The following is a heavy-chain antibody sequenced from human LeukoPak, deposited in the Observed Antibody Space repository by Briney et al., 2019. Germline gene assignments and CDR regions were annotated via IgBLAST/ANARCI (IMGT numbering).Heavy chain of an antibody. V-gene: IGHV5-51*01. D-gene: IGHD2-15*01. CDR2: IYPGDSDT. Sequence: GESLKISCKGSGYSFTSYRIGWVRQMPGKGLEWMGIIYPGDSDTRYSPSFQGQVTISADKSISTAYLQWSSLKASDTAMYYCARQGKYCSGGSCYIAFDIWGQGTMVTVSS. CDR3: ARQGKYCSGGSCYIAFDI. J-gene: IGHJ3*02. CDR1: GYSFTSYR.